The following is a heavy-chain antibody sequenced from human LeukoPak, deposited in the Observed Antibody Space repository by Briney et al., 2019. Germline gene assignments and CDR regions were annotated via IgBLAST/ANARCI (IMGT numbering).Heavy chain of an antibody. D-gene: IGHD6-19*01. V-gene: IGHV3-23*01. CDR2: ISASGGST. CDR1: GFTFSSYA. J-gene: IGHJ4*02. Sequence: PGGSLRLSCAASGFTFSSYAMSWVRQAPGKGLEWVSGISASGGSTCYADSVKGRFTISRDNSKNTLYLQMNSLRAEDTAVYYCAKALSSGWGPVVYWGQGTLVTVSS. CDR3: AKALSSGWGPVVY.